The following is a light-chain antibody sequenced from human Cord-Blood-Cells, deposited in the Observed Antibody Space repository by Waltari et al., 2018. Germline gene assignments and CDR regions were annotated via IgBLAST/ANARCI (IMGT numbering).Light chain of an antibody. V-gene: IGLV2-14*03. CDR1: SSDVGGYNY. CDR3: SSYTSRSTL. CDR2: DVS. J-gene: IGLJ3*02. Sequence: QSALTQPASVSGSPGQSITISCTGTSSDVGGYNYVSWYQQHPGKAPKLMIYDVSNRPSGGSNRFSGSKSGNTAPLTISGLQAEDEADYYCSSYTSRSTLFGGGTKLTVL.